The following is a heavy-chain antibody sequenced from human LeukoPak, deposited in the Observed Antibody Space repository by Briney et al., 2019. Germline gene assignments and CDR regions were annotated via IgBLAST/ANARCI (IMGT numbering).Heavy chain of an antibody. CDR2: IKSKTDGGTT. V-gene: IGHV3-15*01. CDR3: TTDKETSSGWYIEYYYYYYMDV. D-gene: IGHD6-19*01. J-gene: IGHJ6*03. Sequence: PGGSLRLSCAASGFTFSNAWMSWVRQAPGKGLEWVGRIKSKTDGGTTDYAAPVKGRFTISRDDSKNTLYLQMNSLKTEDTAVYYCTTDKETSSGWYIEYYYYYYMDVWGKGTTVTVSS. CDR1: GFTFSNAW.